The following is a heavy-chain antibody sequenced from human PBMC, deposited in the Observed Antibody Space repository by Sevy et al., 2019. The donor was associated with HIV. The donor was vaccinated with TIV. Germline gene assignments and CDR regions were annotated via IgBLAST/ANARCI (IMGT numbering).Heavy chain of an antibody. D-gene: IGHD6-19*01. Sequence: ASVKVSCKASGGIFKSYGISWVRQAPGQGLEWMGGIIPILNTVHYAQMFQGRVTITADESTKTAYMELSSRRSEDTAVYYCVRGGGNGWYYFDYWGQETLVTVSS. J-gene: IGHJ4*02. V-gene: IGHV1-69*13. CDR3: VRGGGNGWYYFDY. CDR2: IIPILNTV. CDR1: GGIFKSYG.